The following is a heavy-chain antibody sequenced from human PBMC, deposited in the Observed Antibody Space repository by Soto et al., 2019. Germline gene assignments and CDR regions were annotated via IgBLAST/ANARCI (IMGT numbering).Heavy chain of an antibody. CDR3: ARRGLAYYGMDV. CDR1: GGSISSSSYY. V-gene: IGHV4-39*01. CDR2: IYYSGST. J-gene: IGHJ6*02. Sequence: QLQLQESGPGLVKPSETLSLTCTVSGGSISSSSYYWGWIRQPPGKGLEWIGSIYYSGSTYYNPSLKIRVTISVDTSKNQFSLKLSSVTAADTAVYYCARRGLAYYGMDVWGQGTTVTVSS.